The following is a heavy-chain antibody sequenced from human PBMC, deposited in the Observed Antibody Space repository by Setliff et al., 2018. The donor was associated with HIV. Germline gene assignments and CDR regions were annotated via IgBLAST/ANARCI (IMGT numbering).Heavy chain of an antibody. CDR3: ASFPTITASQDVFDI. CDR1: GFAFNTYT. Sequence: ETLSLSCTASGFAFNTYTMNWVRQAPGKGLEWVSSISSSSSFIYYADSVRGRFTVSRDNAKNSLYLRMISLRVEDTAIYYCASFPTITASQDVFDIWGHGTMVTVSS. J-gene: IGHJ3*02. CDR2: ISSSSSFI. V-gene: IGHV3-21*01. D-gene: IGHD4-4*01.